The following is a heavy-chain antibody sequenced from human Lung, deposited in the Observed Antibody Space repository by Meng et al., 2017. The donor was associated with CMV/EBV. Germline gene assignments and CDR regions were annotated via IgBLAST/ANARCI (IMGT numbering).Heavy chain of an antibody. CDR2: VYYSGST. J-gene: IGHJ3*02. CDR3: ARVPQNITAAGISAFDI. V-gene: IGHV4-61*01. Sequence: SETLSLTCTVSGGSVSSCSFYWSWIRQPPGEGLEWIGFVYYSGSTNYNPALKSRVTMSIDTSKNQFSLKLSSVTAADTAMYYCARVPQNITAAGISAFDIWGQGTMVSVSS. CDR1: GGSVSSCSFY. D-gene: IGHD6-13*01.